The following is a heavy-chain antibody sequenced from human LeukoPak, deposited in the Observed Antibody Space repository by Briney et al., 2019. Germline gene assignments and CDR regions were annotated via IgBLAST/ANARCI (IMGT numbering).Heavy chain of an antibody. CDR3: ARSHDHLWGNYPDY. Sequence: SETLSLTCDVSVGSIYSTNWWNWVRQPPGKGLEGIGEIHHDGRINYNPSLKSRVTLSVDKSKNQFSLRLNSVTAADTAMYYCARSHDHLWGNYPDYWGQGTLVTVSS. V-gene: IGHV4/OR15-8*01. CDR1: VGSIYSTNW. CDR2: IHHDGRI. J-gene: IGHJ4*02. D-gene: IGHD3-16*02.